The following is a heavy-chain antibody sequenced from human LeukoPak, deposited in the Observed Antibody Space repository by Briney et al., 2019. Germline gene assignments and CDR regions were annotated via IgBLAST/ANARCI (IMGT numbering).Heavy chain of an antibody. V-gene: IGHV3-74*01. D-gene: IGHD6-19*01. CDR3: TRGSSGWYYFDY. J-gene: IGHJ4*02. CDR2: SNNDGSST. Sequence: PGGSLRLSCAASGFTFSSYWMHWFRQAPGKGLVWVSRSNNDGSSTSYADSVKGRFTISRDNAKNTLYLQMNSLRAEDTAVYYCTRGSSGWYYFDYWGQGTLVTVSS. CDR1: GFTFSSYW.